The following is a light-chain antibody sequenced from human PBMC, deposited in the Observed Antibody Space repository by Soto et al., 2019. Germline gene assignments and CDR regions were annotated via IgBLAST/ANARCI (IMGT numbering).Light chain of an antibody. CDR2: DVT. CDR1: STDVGGYKY. J-gene: IGLJ1*01. Sequence: QPVLTQPASVSGSPGQSITISCTGTSTDVGGYKYVSWYQQHPGKAPKFMIYDVTSRPSGISNRFSGSKSGNTAFLIISGLQAEDEADYYCRSYTSSDTYVFGTGTKLTVL. V-gene: IGLV2-14*01. CDR3: RSYTSSDTYV.